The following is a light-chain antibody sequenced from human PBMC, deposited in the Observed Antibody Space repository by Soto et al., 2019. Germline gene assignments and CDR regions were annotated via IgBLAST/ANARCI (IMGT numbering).Light chain of an antibody. CDR2: EVN. CDR1: SSDIGGYNY. CDR3: CSYSTSNTHNYV. J-gene: IGLJ1*01. Sequence: QSALTQPASVSGSPGQSITVSCTGTSSDIGGYNYVSWYQHHPGKALQLIIYEVNLRPSGVSDRFSASKSGDTASLTISGLQAGDEADYYCCSYSTSNTHNYVFGTGTKLTVL. V-gene: IGLV2-14*01.